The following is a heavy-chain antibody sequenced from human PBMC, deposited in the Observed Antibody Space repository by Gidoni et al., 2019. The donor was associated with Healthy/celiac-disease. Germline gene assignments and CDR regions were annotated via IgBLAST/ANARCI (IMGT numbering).Heavy chain of an antibody. J-gene: IGHJ4*02. D-gene: IGHD2-21*02. V-gene: IGHV4-34*01. CDR3: ARGRVVVTATRYYFDY. Sequence: QVQLQQWGAGLLQPSETLSLTRAVYGGSFRGYYWSWIRQPPGTGLEWLGEINHSVSTNYNPYLKSRVTISVDTYKNQFSLKLSSVTAADTAVYYCARGRVVVTATRYYFDYWGQGTLVTVSS. CDR2: INHSVST. CDR1: GGSFRGYY.